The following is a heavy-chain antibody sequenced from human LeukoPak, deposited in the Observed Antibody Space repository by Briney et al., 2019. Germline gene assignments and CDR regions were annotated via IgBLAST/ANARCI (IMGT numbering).Heavy chain of an antibody. D-gene: IGHD2-15*01. CDR1: GFTFSSYS. CDR2: ISSSSSYI. CDR3: ASVVSSLNWFDP. V-gene: IGHV3-21*01. Sequence: GGSLRLSCAASGFTFSSYSMTWVRQAPGKGLEWVSSISSSSSYIYYADSVKGRFSISRDNAKNSLYLQMNSLRAEDTAVYYCASVVSSLNWFDPWGQGTLVTVSS. J-gene: IGHJ5*02.